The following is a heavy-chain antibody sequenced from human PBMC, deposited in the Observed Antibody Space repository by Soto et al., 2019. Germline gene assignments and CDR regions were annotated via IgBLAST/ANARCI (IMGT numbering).Heavy chain of an antibody. CDR2: VRSKTNNYAT. Sequence: DVQVVQSGGGLVQPGGSLKLSCAASGFAFNDSAMHWVRQASGKGLEWVARVRSKTNNYATAYPVSVRGRFTVSRDDWMGTTYLQMNSLKTEDTAMYSCTHNFVWGQGVLVTVSS. CDR1: GFAFNDSA. V-gene: IGHV3-73*01. D-gene: IGHD2-21*01. CDR3: THNFV. J-gene: IGHJ4*02.